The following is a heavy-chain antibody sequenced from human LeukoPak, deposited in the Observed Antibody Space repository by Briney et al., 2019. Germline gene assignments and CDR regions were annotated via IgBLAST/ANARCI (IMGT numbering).Heavy chain of an antibody. Sequence: SETLSLTCAVYGGSFSGHYWSWIRQPPGKGLEWIGEINHSGSTNYNPFLKSRVTISVDTPKNQFSLKLSSVTAADTAVYYCARQGNLGSSWPHDAFDIWGQGTMVTVSS. V-gene: IGHV4-34*01. D-gene: IGHD6-13*01. CDR1: GGSFSGHY. CDR3: ARQGNLGSSWPHDAFDI. J-gene: IGHJ3*02. CDR2: INHSGST.